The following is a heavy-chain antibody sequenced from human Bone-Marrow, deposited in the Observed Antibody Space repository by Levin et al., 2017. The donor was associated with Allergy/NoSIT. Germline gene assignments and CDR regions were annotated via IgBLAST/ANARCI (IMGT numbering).Heavy chain of an antibody. D-gene: IGHD3-10*01. CDR3: ASPPFPCDSGNYYAY. V-gene: IGHV1-2*02. J-gene: IGHJ4*02. CDR1: EYTFTGYY. CDR2: IIPSSGAT. Sequence: ASVKVSCKASEYTFTGYYMHWVRQAPGQGLEWMGRIIPSSGATNYAQIFQGRVTITRDTSISTVYMELSNLRSDDTAVYYCASPPFPCDSGNYYAYWGQGTLVTVSS.